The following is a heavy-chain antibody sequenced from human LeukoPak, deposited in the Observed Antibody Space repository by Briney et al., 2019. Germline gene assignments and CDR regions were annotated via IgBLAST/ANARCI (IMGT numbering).Heavy chain of an antibody. D-gene: IGHD6-13*01. Sequence: GGSLRLSCAASGFTFSSYAMHWVRQAPGKGLEYVSAISSNGGSTYYANSVKGRFTISRDNSKNTLYLQMGSLRAENMAVYYCARAEYSSSSVVYWGQETLVTVSS. CDR2: ISSNGGST. CDR3: ARAEYSSSSVVY. V-gene: IGHV3-64*01. J-gene: IGHJ4*02. CDR1: GFTFSSYA.